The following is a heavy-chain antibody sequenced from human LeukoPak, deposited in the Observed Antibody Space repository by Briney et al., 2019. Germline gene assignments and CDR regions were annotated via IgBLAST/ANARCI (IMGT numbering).Heavy chain of an antibody. CDR1: GGTFSSYA. CDR2: IIPILGIA. J-gene: IGHJ5*02. V-gene: IGHV1-69*04. D-gene: IGHD3-10*01. Sequence: GASVKVSCKASGGTFSSYAISWVRQAPGQGLEWMGRIIPILGIANYAQKFQGRVTITADKSTSTAYMELSSLRSEDTAVYYCARSHTPPLITMADNWFDPWGQGTLVTVSS. CDR3: ARSHTPPLITMADNWFDP.